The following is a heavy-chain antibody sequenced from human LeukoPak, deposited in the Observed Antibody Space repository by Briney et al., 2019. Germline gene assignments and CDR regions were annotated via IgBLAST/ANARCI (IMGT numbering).Heavy chain of an antibody. J-gene: IGHJ6*03. CDR3: ARDPNSSSWYTYYYYYYMDV. V-gene: IGHV3-21*01. D-gene: IGHD6-13*01. CDR2: ISSSSSYI. CDR1: GFTFFSYT. Sequence: PGGSLRLSCAASGFTFFSYTMNWVRQAPGKGLEWVSSISSSSSYIYYADSVKGRFTISRDNAKNSLYLQMNSLRAEDTAVYYCARDPNSSSWYTYYYYYYMDVWGKGTTVTVSS.